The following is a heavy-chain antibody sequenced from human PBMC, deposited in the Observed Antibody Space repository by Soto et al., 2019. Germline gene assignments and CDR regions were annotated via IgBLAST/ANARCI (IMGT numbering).Heavy chain of an antibody. Sequence: EVQLLESGGGLVQPGGSLRLSCAASGFTFSNYAMNWVRQAPGKGLEWVSAVSTSGGTTYFADSVKGRFTISRDNSKNTLYLQMNSLTAEDTAVYYCAKEAGISWYWYVDLWGRGTLVTVSS. CDR1: GFTFSNYA. CDR2: VSTSGGTT. D-gene: IGHD6-6*01. J-gene: IGHJ2*01. V-gene: IGHV3-23*01. CDR3: AKEAGISWYWYVDL.